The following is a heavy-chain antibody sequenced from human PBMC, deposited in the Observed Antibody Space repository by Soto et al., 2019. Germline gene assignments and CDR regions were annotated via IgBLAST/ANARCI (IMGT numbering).Heavy chain of an antibody. Sequence: EVQLLESGGGLVQPGGSLRLSCAASGFTFSSYAMSWVRQAPGKGLEWVSGISGSGGSTYYADSVKGRFTISRDNSKNTLYLQMNSLRAEDTAVYYCANGEDYGGDYYYGMDVWGQGTTVTVSS. D-gene: IGHD4-17*01. CDR2: ISGSGGST. V-gene: IGHV3-23*01. CDR3: ANGEDYGGDYYYGMDV. CDR1: GFTFSSYA. J-gene: IGHJ6*02.